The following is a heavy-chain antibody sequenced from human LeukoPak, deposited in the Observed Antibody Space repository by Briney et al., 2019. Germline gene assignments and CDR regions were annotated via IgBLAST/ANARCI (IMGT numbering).Heavy chain of an antibody. V-gene: IGHV3-9*01. D-gene: IGHD3-9*01. CDR2: ISWNSGDM. J-gene: IGHJ4*02. CDR3: AKARYDILTPVIDC. CDR1: GFTFDDYA. Sequence: GGSLRLSCAASGFTFDDYAMHWVRQTPGKGLEWVSGISWNSGDMVYADSVKGRFTISRDNAKNSLYLQMNSLRAEDTALYYCAKARYDILTPVIDCWGQGTLVTVSS.